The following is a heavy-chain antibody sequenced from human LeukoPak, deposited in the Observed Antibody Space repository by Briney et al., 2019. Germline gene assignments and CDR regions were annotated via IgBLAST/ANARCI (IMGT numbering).Heavy chain of an antibody. D-gene: IGHD5-12*01. Sequence: SETLSLTCTVSGGSISSSTYYGGWIRQPPGKGLEWIGSVSYSGGTNYNPSLKSRVTMSVDTSKKQFSLKLTSLTAADTAVYYCARPFGSGYLDAFDIWGQGTTVTVSS. CDR2: VSYSGGT. CDR3: ARPFGSGYLDAFDI. V-gene: IGHV4-39*01. J-gene: IGHJ3*02. CDR1: GGSISSSTYY.